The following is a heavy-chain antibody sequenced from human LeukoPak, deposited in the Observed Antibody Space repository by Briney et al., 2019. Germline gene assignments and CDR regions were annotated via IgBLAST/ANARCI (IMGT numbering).Heavy chain of an antibody. J-gene: IGHJ5*02. Sequence: ASVKVSCKASGYTFTSYDINWVRQATGQGLEWMGWMNPNSGNTGYAQKFQGRVTITRNTSISTAYMELSSLRSEDTAVYYCAADRYYYDSSGYTNWFDPWGQGTLVTVSS. CDR3: AADRYYYDSSGYTNWFDP. CDR1: GYTFTSYD. CDR2: MNPNSGNT. D-gene: IGHD3-22*01. V-gene: IGHV1-8*03.